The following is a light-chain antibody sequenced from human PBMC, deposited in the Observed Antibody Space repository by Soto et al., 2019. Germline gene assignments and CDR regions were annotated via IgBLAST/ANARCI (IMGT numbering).Light chain of an antibody. Sequence: DSQMTQSPSSLSASVGDRVTITCRASQGINNFLDWYQQKPGKVPKLLIYAASTLQSGVPSRFSGSGSGTDFSITIRSLQPEDVATYYCQKYDDAPITFGGGTKVEIK. V-gene: IGKV1-27*01. CDR1: QGINNF. CDR2: AAS. J-gene: IGKJ4*02. CDR3: QKYDDAPIT.